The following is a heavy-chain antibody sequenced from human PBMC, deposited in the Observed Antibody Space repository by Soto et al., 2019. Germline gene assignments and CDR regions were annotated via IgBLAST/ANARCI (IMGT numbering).Heavy chain of an antibody. D-gene: IGHD3-22*01. CDR2: ISGSGGST. CDR3: AKADFITMIVVVIPFDY. CDR1: GFTFSSYA. Sequence: GGSLRLSCAASGFTFSSYAMSWVRQAPGKGLEWVSAISGSGGSTYYADSVKGRFTISRDNSKNTLYLQMNSLRAEDTAVYYCAKADFITMIVVVIPFDYWGHGTLVTVSS. V-gene: IGHV3-23*01. J-gene: IGHJ4*01.